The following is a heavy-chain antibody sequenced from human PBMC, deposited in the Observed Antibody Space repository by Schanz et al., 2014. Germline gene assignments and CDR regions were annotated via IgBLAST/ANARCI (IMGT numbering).Heavy chain of an antibody. Sequence: QVQLVQSGAEVKKPGASVKVSCEASGYTFTSYYIHWFRQAPGQGLEWMGLINPSVCNTNYAQKFRGRVTMTRDTSTSTVYMELSSLRSDDTAVYYCVRDAGWAFGDYHGMDVWGQGTSVTVSS. J-gene: IGHJ6*02. CDR1: GYTFTSYY. CDR3: VRDAGWAFGDYHGMDV. D-gene: IGHD3-10*01. V-gene: IGHV1-46*01. CDR2: INPSVCNT.